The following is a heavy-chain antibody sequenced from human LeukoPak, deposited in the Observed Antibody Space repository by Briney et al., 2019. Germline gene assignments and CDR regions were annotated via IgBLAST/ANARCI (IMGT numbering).Heavy chain of an antibody. Sequence: GESLKISCKGSGYSFTSYWIGWVRQMPGKGLEWMGIIYPGDSDTRYSPSFQGQVTISADKSISTAYLQWSSLKASDTAMYYCARWREPYYYYYGMDVWGQGTTVTVSS. CDR3: ARWREPYYYYYGMDV. D-gene: IGHD1-14*01. CDR1: GYSFTSYW. J-gene: IGHJ6*02. V-gene: IGHV5-51*01. CDR2: IYPGDSDT.